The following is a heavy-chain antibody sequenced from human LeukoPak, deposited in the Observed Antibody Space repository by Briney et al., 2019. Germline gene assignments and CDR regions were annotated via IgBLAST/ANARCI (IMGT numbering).Heavy chain of an antibody. CDR1: GFTFSSYG. Sequence: GGSLRLSCAASGFTFSSYGMHWVRQAPGKGLEWVAFISPGGGTTYYADYVKGRFTISRDNAKNTLYLQMNSLRAEDTAVYYCARDLSPITIFGVSLGYWGQGTLVTVSS. J-gene: IGHJ4*02. D-gene: IGHD3-3*01. CDR2: ISPGGGTT. CDR3: ARDLSPITIFGVSLGY. V-gene: IGHV3-30*02.